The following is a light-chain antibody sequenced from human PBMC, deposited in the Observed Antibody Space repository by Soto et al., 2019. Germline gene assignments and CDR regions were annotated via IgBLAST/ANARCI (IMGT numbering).Light chain of an antibody. V-gene: IGKV1-39*01. CDR1: QSISSY. J-gene: IGKJ4*01. Sequence: DIQMTQSPSSLSASVGDRVTITCRASQSISSYLNWYQQKPGKAPKLLIYDASSLQSGVPSRFSGSGSGTDFTLTISNLQPEDFATDDCQQSYSTPLTFGGGTKVEIK. CDR2: DAS. CDR3: QQSYSTPLT.